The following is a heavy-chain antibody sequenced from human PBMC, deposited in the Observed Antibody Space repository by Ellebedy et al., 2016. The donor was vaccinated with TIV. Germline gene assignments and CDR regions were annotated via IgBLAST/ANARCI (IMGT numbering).Heavy chain of an antibody. CDR2: IYSSGGT. CDR3: ARGGSTSRWFDP. V-gene: IGHV4-4*07. Sequence: SETLFLTCTISGDSFSTYYWSWIRHSAEKGLEWIGRIYSSGGTNYNPSLKSRVTMSVDTSRNQFSLKLTSVTAADTAVYYCARGGSTSRWFDPWGQGALVTVSS. D-gene: IGHD1-1*01. J-gene: IGHJ5*02. CDR1: GDSFSTYY.